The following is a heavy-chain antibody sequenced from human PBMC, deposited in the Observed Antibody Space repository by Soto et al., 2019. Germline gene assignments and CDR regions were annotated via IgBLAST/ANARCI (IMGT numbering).Heavy chain of an antibody. J-gene: IGHJ6*02. CDR1: EFTVSSNY. Sequence: EVQLVESGGGLIQPGGSLRVSCAASEFTVSSNYMTWVRQAPGKGLEWVSVIDTAGRANYAESVKGRFTNSRDNSHNTLYIQLNILRVEDTSVYYCARGAIYYDCWSGHYTSYTCYGMDVWGQGTTVTV. CDR3: ARGAIYYDCWSGHYTSYTCYGMDV. CDR2: IDTAGRA. V-gene: IGHV3-53*01. D-gene: IGHD3-3*01.